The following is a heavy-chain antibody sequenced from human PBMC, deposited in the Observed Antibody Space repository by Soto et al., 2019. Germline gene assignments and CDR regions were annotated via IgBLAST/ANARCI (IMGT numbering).Heavy chain of an antibody. J-gene: IGHJ6*02. CDR3: MRPAPRGRHYFYFGMDV. CDR2: ISSSGGST. CDR1: GFTFSSYA. Sequence: EVQLLESGGGLVQPGGSLRLSCAASGFTFSSYAMSWVRQVPGKGLEWVSGISSSGGSTYYADSVKGRFTISRDNSKNTLFLRMNRPRVEDTAVYYCMRPAPRGRHYFYFGMDVWGQGTTVTVSS. D-gene: IGHD3-10*01. V-gene: IGHV3-23*01.